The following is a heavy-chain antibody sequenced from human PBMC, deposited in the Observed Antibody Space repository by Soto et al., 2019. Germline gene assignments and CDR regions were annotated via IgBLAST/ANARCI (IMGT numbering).Heavy chain of an antibody. D-gene: IGHD3-22*01. V-gene: IGHV4-31*03. CDR3: ARARQYYDSECDP. Sequence: SETLSLTCTVSGDSISSGAYYWSWIRQHPGKGLEWIGYISYSGRTYYNPSLKSRLTISLDTSENQFSLKLTSVTAADTAMYHCARARQYYDSECDPWGQGTLVTVS. J-gene: IGHJ5*02. CDR1: GDSISSGAYY. CDR2: ISYSGRT.